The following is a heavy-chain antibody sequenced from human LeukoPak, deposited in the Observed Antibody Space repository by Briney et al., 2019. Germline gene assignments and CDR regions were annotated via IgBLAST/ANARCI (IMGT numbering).Heavy chain of an antibody. CDR1: GDSFTNYW. CDR2: IYPDDSDS. CDR3: ARAGRNEERHVDH. J-gene: IGHJ4*02. D-gene: IGHD1-1*01. Sequence: HGESLKMSCKGSGDSFTNYWIGWMRQMPGKCLEWMGLIYPDDSDSRYSPSFQGQVTISADKSISTADLQWSSLKASDTAMYYCARAGRNEERHVDHWGQGTLVTVSS. V-gene: IGHV5-51*01.